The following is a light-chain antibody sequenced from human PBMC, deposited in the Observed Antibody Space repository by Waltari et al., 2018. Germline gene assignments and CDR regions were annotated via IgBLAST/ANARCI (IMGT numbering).Light chain of an antibody. J-gene: IGLJ2*01. CDR3: QSYDSSLSGSV. Sequence: QSVLTQPPSVSGAPGQRVTISCTGSSPNTGTGYDVHWYQPLPGPAPKTLIYGNRNRPSGVPDRFSGSKSGTSASLAITGLQAEDEADYYCQSYDSSLSGSVFGGGTKLTVL. V-gene: IGLV1-40*01. CDR2: GNR. CDR1: SPNTGTGYD.